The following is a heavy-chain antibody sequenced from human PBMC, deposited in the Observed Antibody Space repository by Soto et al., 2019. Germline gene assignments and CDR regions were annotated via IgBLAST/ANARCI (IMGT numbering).Heavy chain of an antibody. Sequence: QVQLVQSGAEVKKPGASVKVSCKASGYTFTSYGISWVRQAPGQGLEWMGWISAYNGNTNYAQKLQGRVTMTTDTSTSTVYMELRSLRSDDTAVYYCSIDCIIVGSCYSSLGGELVYLGQGTLVTVSS. V-gene: IGHV1-18*01. CDR2: ISAYNGNT. D-gene: IGHD2-15*01. J-gene: IGHJ4*02. CDR1: GYTFTSYG. CDR3: SIDCIIVGSCYSSLGGELVY.